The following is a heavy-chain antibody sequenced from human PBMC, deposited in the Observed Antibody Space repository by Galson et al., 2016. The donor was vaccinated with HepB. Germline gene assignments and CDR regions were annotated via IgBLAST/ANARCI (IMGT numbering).Heavy chain of an antibody. CDR3: ESHWQLGY. J-gene: IGHJ4*02. CDR2: IWYDGSNK. V-gene: IGHV3-33*01. Sequence: SLRLSCAASGFTFSSYGMHWVRQAPGKGLEWVAVIWYDGSNKYYEDSVKGRFTISRDNAKNTLYLQMNSLRAADTAEYYCESHWQLGYWGQGILVTVSS. D-gene: IGHD3-10*01. CDR1: GFTFSSYG.